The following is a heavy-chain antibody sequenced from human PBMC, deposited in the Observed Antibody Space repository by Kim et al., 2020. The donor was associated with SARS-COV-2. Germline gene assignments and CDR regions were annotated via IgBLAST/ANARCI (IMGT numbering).Heavy chain of an antibody. Sequence: SETLSLTCTVSGGSISSYYWSWIRQPPGKGLEWIGYIYYSGSTNYNPSLKSRVTISVDTSKNQFSLKLSSVTAADTAVYYCASPSSSWYESAFDIWGQGT. CDR2: IYYSGST. V-gene: IGHV4-59*08. CDR1: GGSISSYY. J-gene: IGHJ3*02. CDR3: ASPSSSWYESAFDI. D-gene: IGHD6-13*01.